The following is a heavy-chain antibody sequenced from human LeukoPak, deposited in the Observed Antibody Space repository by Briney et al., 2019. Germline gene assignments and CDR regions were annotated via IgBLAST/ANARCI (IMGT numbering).Heavy chain of an antibody. D-gene: IGHD3-22*01. CDR3: ARAPRIYDNSGYYLVEYFDL. J-gene: IGHJ2*01. V-gene: IGHV3-53*01. Sequence: PGGSLRLSCAASGFTVSTNYMSWVRQAPGKGLEWVSIIYSGGSTSYADSVQGRFTIHRDISKNTLFLQMSSLRAECTAVYYFARAPRIYDNSGYYLVEYFDLWGRGTLVTVSS. CDR1: GFTVSTNY. CDR2: IYSGGST.